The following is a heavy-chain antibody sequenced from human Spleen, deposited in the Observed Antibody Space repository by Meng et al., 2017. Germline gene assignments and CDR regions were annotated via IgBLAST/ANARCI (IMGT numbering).Heavy chain of an antibody. J-gene: IGHJ4*02. V-gene: IGHV5-51*01. CDR3: ARRQKGYCTGGSCYLDY. CDR1: GYSFISYW. Sequence: KVSCKASGYSFISYWIGWVRQMPGKGLEWMGIIYSGDSDTIYSPSFQGQVTISVDRSINNTYLQWSGLKASDTAMYYCARRQKGYCTGGSCYLDYWGQGTLVTVSS. CDR2: IYSGDSDT. D-gene: IGHD2-15*01.